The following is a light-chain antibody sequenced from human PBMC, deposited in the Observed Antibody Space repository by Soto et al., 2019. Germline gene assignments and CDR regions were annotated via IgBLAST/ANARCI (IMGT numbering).Light chain of an antibody. CDR1: SSNIGAGYD. CDR3: QSYDSSLSAI. J-gene: IGLJ2*01. V-gene: IGLV1-40*01. Sequence: QSVLTQPPSVSGAPGQRVTISCTGSSSNIGAGYDVHWYQQLPGTAPKLLIYGNSNRPSGVPDRFSGSKSGTSAYLAITGLQAEDEADYYCQSYDSSLSAIFGGGTKLTVL. CDR2: GNS.